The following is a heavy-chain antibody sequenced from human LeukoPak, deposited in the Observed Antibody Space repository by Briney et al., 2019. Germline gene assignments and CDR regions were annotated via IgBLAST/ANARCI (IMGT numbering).Heavy chain of an antibody. J-gene: IGHJ4*02. Sequence: GGSLRLACAASGFTFSSYAMSWVRQAPGKGLEWVSAISGSDGSTYYADSVKGRFTISRDNSKNTVYLQMNCLRAEDTAVYYCAKHGLPLVVISAPLDYWGQGTLVTVAS. D-gene: IGHD2-15*01. V-gene: IGHV3-23*01. CDR1: GFTFSSYA. CDR3: AKHGLPLVVISAPLDY. CDR2: ISGSDGST.